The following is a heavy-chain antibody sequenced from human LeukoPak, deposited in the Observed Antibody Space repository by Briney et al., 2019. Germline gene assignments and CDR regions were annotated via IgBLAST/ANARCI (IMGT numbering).Heavy chain of an antibody. CDR3: ARADTSDILTGYSDY. V-gene: IGHV3-48*01. J-gene: IGHJ4*02. D-gene: IGHD3-9*01. Sequence: GGSLRLSCAASGFIFSSYSMKWVRQAPGKGLEWVSYISSSSTTIYYADSVKGRFTISRDNAKNSLYLQMNSLRAEDTAVYFCARADTSDILTGYSDYWGQGTLVTVSS. CDR1: GFIFSSYS. CDR2: ISSSSTTI.